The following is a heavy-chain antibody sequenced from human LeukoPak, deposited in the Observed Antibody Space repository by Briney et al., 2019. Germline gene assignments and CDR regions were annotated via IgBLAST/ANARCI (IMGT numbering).Heavy chain of an antibody. Sequence: ASVKVSCKASGYTFTGYYMHWVRQAPGQGLEWMGWINPNSGGTNYAQKFQGRVTMTRDTSISTAYMELSRLRSDDTDVYYCASLWGSTSLTDYYFDYWGQGTLVTVSS. CDR2: INPNSGGT. CDR3: ASLWGSTSLTDYYFDY. D-gene: IGHD2-2*01. J-gene: IGHJ4*02. CDR1: GYTFTGYY. V-gene: IGHV1-2*02.